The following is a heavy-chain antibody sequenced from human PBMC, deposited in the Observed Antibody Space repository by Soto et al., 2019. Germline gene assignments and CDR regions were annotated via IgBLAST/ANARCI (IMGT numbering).Heavy chain of an antibody. J-gene: IGHJ4*02. CDR2: IYYSGST. D-gene: IGHD2-15*01. CDR1: GGSISSYY. Sequence: SETLSLTCTVSGGSISSYYWSWIRQPPGKGLEWIGYIYYSGSTNYNPSLKSRVTISVDTSKSQFSLKLSSVTAADTAVYYCARDTPGGSGYMDYWGQGNLVTVS. CDR3: ARDTPGGSGYMDY. V-gene: IGHV4-59*01.